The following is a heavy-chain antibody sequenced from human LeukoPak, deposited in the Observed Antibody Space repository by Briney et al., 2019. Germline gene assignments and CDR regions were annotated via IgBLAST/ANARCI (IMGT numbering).Heavy chain of an antibody. CDR1: GFTFSSYE. Sequence: GGSLRLSCAASGFTFSSYEMNWVRQAPGKGLEWVSYISSSGSTIYYADSVKGRFTISRDNAKNSLYLQMNSLRAEDTAVYYCASEDGSGSYYKSYWGQGTLVTVSS. D-gene: IGHD3-10*01. J-gene: IGHJ4*02. CDR3: ASEDGSGSYYKSY. V-gene: IGHV3-48*03. CDR2: ISSSGSTI.